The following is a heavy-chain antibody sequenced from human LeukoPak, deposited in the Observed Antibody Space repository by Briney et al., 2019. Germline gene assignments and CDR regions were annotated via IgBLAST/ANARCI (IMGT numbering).Heavy chain of an antibody. D-gene: IGHD6-6*01. V-gene: IGHV4-59*01. CDR3: ARVDRDSSSTLEVFDY. Sequence: PSETLSLTCTVSGGSISSYYWSWIRQPPGKGLEWIGYIYYSGSTNYNPSLKSRVTISVDTSKNQFSLKLSSVTAADTAVYYCARVDRDSSSTLEVFDYWGQGTLVTVSS. CDR1: GGSISSYY. CDR2: IYYSGST. J-gene: IGHJ4*02.